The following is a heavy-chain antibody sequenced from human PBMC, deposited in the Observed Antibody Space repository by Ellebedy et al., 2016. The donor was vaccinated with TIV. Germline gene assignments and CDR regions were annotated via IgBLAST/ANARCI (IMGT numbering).Heavy chain of an antibody. CDR1: GGTFSSYA. J-gene: IGHJ3*02. Sequence: ASVKVSCXASGGTFSSYAISWVRQAPGQGLEWMGGIIPIFGTANYAQKFQGRVTITADESTSTAYMELSSLRSEDTAVYYCARGAYSSSSLHAFDIWGQGTMVTVSS. CDR3: ARGAYSSSSLHAFDI. D-gene: IGHD6-6*01. CDR2: IIPIFGTA. V-gene: IGHV1-69*13.